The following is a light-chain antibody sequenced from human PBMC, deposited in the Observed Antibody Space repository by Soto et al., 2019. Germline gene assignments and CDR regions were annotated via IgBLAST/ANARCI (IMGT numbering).Light chain of an antibody. CDR2: AAS. CDR1: QSISSSY. V-gene: IGKV3-20*01. J-gene: IGKJ2*01. CDR3: QLYGGSHMFS. Sequence: EIVLKQSPGTLSLSPGEGGTLSCRASQSISSSYLAWYQQKPGQSPRLLIYAASSRATGLPDRFSGSGSGTVFTLTISSLEPEDFAVYYCQLYGGSHMFSFGQGTKLELK.